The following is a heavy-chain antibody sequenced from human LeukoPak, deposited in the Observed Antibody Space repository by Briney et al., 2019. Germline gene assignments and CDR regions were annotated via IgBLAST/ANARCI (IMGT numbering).Heavy chain of an antibody. CDR1: GGSISSSNW. CDR3: ARDRYCSGGSCYGVWFDP. D-gene: IGHD2-15*01. J-gene: IGHJ5*02. CDR2: IYHSGST. Sequence: SETLSLTCAVSGGSISSSNWWSWVRQPPGKGLEWIGEIYHSGSTNYNPSLKSRVTISVDKSKNQFSLELSSVTAADTAVYYCARDRYCSGGSCYGVWFDPWGQGTLVTVSS. V-gene: IGHV4-4*02.